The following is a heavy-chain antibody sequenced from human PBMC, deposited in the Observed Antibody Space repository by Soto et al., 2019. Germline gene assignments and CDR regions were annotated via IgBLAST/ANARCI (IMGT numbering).Heavy chain of an antibody. CDR1: GFTFSSHH. Sequence: EEQLVESGGGLVKPGDSLRLSCVGSGFTFSSHHMDWFRQAPGKGLEWVAYVNLKGAPKYYADSVRGRFTISRDNVQNSLFLQMDSLRDDDTAVYYCARDFRFAADLWGLGTMVTVSS. J-gene: IGHJ3*01. CDR2: VNLKGAPK. CDR3: ARDFRFAADL. V-gene: IGHV3-48*02.